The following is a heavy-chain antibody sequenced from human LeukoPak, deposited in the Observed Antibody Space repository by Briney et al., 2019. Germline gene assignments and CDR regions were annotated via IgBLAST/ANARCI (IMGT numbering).Heavy chain of an antibody. CDR2: IYYSGST. D-gene: IGHD4-11*01. V-gene: IGHV4-39*07. CDR1: GGSISSSSYY. CDR3: ARDMRDYPNWFDP. J-gene: IGHJ5*02. Sequence: SETLSLTCTVSGGSISSSSYYWGWIRQPPGKGLEWIGSIYYSGSTYYNPSLKSRVTISVDTSKNQFSLKLSSVTAADTAVYYRARDMRDYPNWFDPWGQGTLVTVSS.